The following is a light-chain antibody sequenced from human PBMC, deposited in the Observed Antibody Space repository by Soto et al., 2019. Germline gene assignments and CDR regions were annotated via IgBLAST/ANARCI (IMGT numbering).Light chain of an antibody. CDR2: AAS. V-gene: IGKV1-9*01. CDR1: QVISND. CDR3: QQLNSYTWT. Sequence: DIQMTQSPSSLSERVGYRVTITGGASQVISNDLAWYQQKPGKATKLLIYAASTLQSGVTSRFSGRGSGTDFTLNISRLQPEDFATYYCQQLNSYTWTFGPGTKV. J-gene: IGKJ1*01.